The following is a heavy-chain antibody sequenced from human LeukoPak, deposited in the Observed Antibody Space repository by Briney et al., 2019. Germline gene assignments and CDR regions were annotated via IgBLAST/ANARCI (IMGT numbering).Heavy chain of an antibody. CDR3: ARGDGYNDYYYYGMDV. CDR2: IYYSGST. Sequence: SETLSLTCTVPGGSISSYYWSWIRQPPGKGLERSGHIYYSGSTNYNPPLKSRVTISVDTSKNQFSLKLSSVTAAETAVYYCARGDGYNDYYYYGMDVWGQGTTVTVSS. CDR1: GGSISSYY. D-gene: IGHD5-24*01. J-gene: IGHJ6*02. V-gene: IGHV4-59*01.